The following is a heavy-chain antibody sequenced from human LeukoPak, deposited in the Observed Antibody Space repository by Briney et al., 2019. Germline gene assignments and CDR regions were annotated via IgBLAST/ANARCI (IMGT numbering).Heavy chain of an antibody. J-gene: IGHJ4*02. D-gene: IGHD4-17*01. Sequence: SQTLSLTCTVSGGSISSGSYYWSWIRQPAGKGLEWIGRIYTSGSTNYNPSLKSRVTISVDTSKNQFSLKLSSVTAADTAVYYCATGTVTTVAYWGQGTLVTVSS. CDR1: GGSISSGSYY. V-gene: IGHV4-61*02. CDR2: IYTSGST. CDR3: ATGTVTTVAY.